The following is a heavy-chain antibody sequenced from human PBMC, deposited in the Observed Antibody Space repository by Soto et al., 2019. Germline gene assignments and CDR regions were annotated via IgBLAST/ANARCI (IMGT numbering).Heavy chain of an antibody. CDR2: IWYDGSND. Sequence: PGGSLRLSCAASGFTFSNHGMHWVRQAPGKGLEWVAIIWYDGSNDYYVDSVKGRFTISRDNSKNTLSLQMNSLRAEDTAVYYCARDRWEFQLFYYGLDVWRQRTTVTVPS. CDR1: GFTFSNHG. D-gene: IGHD1-26*01. J-gene: IGHJ6*02. CDR3: ARDRWEFQLFYYGLDV. V-gene: IGHV3-33*01.